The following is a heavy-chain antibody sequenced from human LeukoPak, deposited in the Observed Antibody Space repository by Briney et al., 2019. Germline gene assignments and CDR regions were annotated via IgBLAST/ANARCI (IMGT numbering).Heavy chain of an antibody. CDR1: PDSTTSNF. J-gene: IGHJ4*02. D-gene: IGHD1-14*01. CDR2: LHLMGST. V-gene: IGHV4-4*02. CDR3: AREIVGGFNPGAY. Sequence: PSETLSLTCTVSPDSTTSNFWSWVRQPPGKGLEWIGELHLMGSTNYNPSLQSRVTISIDRSKHQIALELSSVTAADTAVYYCAREIVGGFNPGAYWGQGTLVTVSS.